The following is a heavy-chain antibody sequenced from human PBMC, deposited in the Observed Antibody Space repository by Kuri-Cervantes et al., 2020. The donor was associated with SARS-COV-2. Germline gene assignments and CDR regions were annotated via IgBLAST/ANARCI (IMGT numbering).Heavy chain of an antibody. J-gene: IGHJ4*02. CDR1: GFTFSSYD. CDR3: AKDRGTAGGWYYFDY. CDR2: IGTAGDT. V-gene: IGHV3-13*01. Sequence: GESLKISCAASGFTFSSYDMHWVRQATGKGLEWVSAIGTAGDTYYPGSVKGRFTISRENAKNTLYLQMNSLRAEDTAVYYCAKDRGTAGGWYYFDYWGQGTLVTVSS. D-gene: IGHD6-19*01.